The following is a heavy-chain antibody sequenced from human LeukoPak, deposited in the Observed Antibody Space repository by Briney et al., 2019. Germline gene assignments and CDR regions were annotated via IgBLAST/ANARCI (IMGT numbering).Heavy chain of an antibody. V-gene: IGHV3-21*01. CDR2: ISSSSYI. J-gene: IGHJ5*02. CDR1: GFTFSSYS. CDR3: ARDLVPAAMSAFDP. Sequence: GGSLRLSCAASGFTFSSYSMNWVRQAPGKGLEWVSSISSSSYIYYADSVKGRFTISRDNAKNSLYLQMNSLRAEDTAVYYCARDLVPAAMSAFDPWGQGTLVTVSS. D-gene: IGHD2-2*01.